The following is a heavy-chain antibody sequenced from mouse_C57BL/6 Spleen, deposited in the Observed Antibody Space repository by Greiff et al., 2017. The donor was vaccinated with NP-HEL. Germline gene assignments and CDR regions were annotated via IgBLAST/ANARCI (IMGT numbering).Heavy chain of an antibody. CDR1: GYSFTSGYY. D-gene: IGHD1-1*01. J-gene: IGHJ1*03. CDR3: ARGYYYGSSEGYFGV. CDR2: ISYDGST. V-gene: IGHV3-6*01. Sequence: DVQLQESGPGLVKPSQSLSLTCSVTGYSFTSGYYWNWIRQFPGNQLEWMGYISYDGSTNYNPSFKNRISLTRDTSKNQFFLKLNSVTTEDTATDYCARGYYYGSSEGYFGVWGTGTTVTVAS.